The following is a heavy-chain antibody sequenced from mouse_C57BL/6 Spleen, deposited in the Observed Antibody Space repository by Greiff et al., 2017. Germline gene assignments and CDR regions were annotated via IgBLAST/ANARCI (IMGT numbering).Heavy chain of an antibody. V-gene: IGHV7-3*01. J-gene: IGHJ2*01. Sequence: EVQLVESGGGLVQPGGSLSLSCAASGFTFTDYYMSWVRQPPGKALEWLGFIRNKANGYTTEYSASVKGRFTISRDNSQSILYLQMNALRAEDSATYYCARSSPGTGFDYWGQGTTLTVSS. CDR2: IRNKANGYTT. CDR1: GFTFTDYY. D-gene: IGHD4-1*01. CDR3: ARSSPGTGFDY.